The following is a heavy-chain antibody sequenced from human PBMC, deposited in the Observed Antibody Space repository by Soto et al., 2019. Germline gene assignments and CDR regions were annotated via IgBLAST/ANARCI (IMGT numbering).Heavy chain of an antibody. CDR2: INHSGST. CDR1: GGSFSGYY. D-gene: IGHD6-19*01. CDR3: ASCPGGGHSGWPHYYMDV. V-gene: IGHV4-34*01. Sequence: SETLSLTCAVYGGSFSGYYWSWIRQPPGKGLEWIGEINHSGSTNYNPSLKSRVTISVDTSKNQFSLKLSSVTAADTAVYYCASCPGGGHSGWPHYYMDVWGKGTTVTVSS. J-gene: IGHJ6*03.